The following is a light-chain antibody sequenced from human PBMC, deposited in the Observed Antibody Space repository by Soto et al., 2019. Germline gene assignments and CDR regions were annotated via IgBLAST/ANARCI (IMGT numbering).Light chain of an antibody. V-gene: IGLV2-14*01. CDR1: SSDVGGYNH. Sequence: VLTQPASVSDSPGQSITISCTGTSSDVGGYNHVSWYQQHPGKAPKLMIYDVTNRPSGVSNRFSGSKSGSTASLIISGLQAEDEADYYCVSFTSSTTYVFGTGTKVTVL. CDR2: DVT. CDR3: VSFTSSTTYV. J-gene: IGLJ1*01.